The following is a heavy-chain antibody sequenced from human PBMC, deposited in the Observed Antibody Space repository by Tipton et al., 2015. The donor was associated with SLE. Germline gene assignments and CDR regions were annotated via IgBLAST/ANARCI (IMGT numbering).Heavy chain of an antibody. CDR3: ATGGSGYSSGWPYWYFDL. D-gene: IGHD6-19*01. CDR1: GGSISSYY. CDR2: IYTSGST. V-gene: IGHV4-4*09. Sequence: TLSLTCTVSGGSISSYYWSWIRQPPGKGLEWIGYIYTSGSTNYNPSLKSRVTISVDTSKNQFSQKLSSVTAADTAVYYCATGGSGYSSGWPYWYFDLWGRGTLVTVSS. J-gene: IGHJ2*01.